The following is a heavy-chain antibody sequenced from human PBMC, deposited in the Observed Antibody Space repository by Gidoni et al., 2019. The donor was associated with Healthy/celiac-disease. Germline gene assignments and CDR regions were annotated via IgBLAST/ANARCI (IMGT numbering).Heavy chain of an antibody. CDR2: ISYDGSNK. D-gene: IGHD3-16*01. V-gene: IGHV3-30*03. Sequence: QVQLVESGGGVVQPGRSLRLSCAPSGFTFSSYGMHWVRQAPGKGLEWVAVISYDGSNKYYADSVKGRFTISRDNSKNTLYLQMNSLRAEDTAVYYCASDYFLRGNQDYWGQGTLVTVSS. CDR3: ASDYFLRGNQDY. J-gene: IGHJ4*02. CDR1: GFTFSSYG.